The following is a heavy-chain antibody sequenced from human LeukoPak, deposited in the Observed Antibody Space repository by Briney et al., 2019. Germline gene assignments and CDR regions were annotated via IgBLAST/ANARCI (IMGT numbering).Heavy chain of an antibody. Sequence: GGSLRLSCAASGFTFSSYAMSWVRQAPGKGLEWVSSISSSSSYIYYADSVKGRFTISRDNAKNSLYLQMNSLRAEDTAVYYCAREEYYYDSSGYYYYYGMDVWGQGTTVTVSS. CDR1: GFTFSSYA. V-gene: IGHV3-21*01. CDR2: ISSSSSYI. CDR3: AREEYYYDSSGYYYYYGMDV. J-gene: IGHJ6*02. D-gene: IGHD3-22*01.